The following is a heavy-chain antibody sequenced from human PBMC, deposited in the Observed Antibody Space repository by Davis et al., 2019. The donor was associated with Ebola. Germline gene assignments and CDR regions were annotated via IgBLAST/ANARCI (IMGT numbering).Heavy chain of an antibody. D-gene: IGHD5-12*01. J-gene: IGHJ4*02. V-gene: IGHV1-18*04. Sequence: AASVKVSCKASGYTFTNYAISWVRQAPGQGLEWMGWINAYNGDINYAQKFQGRVTMTTDTSTSTAYMEVGSLRFDDTAVYYCARGYSGYDPNDYWGQGTLVTV. CDR2: INAYNGDI. CDR3: ARGYSGYDPNDY. CDR1: GYTFTNYA.